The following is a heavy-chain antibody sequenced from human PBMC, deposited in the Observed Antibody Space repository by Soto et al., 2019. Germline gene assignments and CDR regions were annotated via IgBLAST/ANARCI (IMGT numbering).Heavy chain of an antibody. CDR2: IWYDGSNK. CDR1: GFTFSSYG. CDR3: ARTNYYDSRGYYFSSFDYFDY. Sequence: QVQLVESGGGVVQPGRSLRLSCAASGFTFSSYGMHWVRQAPGKGLEWVAVIWYDGSNKYYADSVKGRFTISRDNSKNTLYLQMNSLRAEDTAVYYCARTNYYDSRGYYFSSFDYFDYWGQGTLVTVSS. J-gene: IGHJ4*02. V-gene: IGHV3-33*01. D-gene: IGHD3-22*01.